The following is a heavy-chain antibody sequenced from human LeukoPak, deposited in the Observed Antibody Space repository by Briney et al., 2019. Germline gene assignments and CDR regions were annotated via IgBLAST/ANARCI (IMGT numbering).Heavy chain of an antibody. D-gene: IGHD3-22*01. V-gene: IGHV3-48*03. J-gene: IGHJ4*02. CDR3: AKCPSYLYDSSAYFPYYFDS. Sequence: PGGSLRLSGAASGFTFSGYEMNWVRQAPGKGLEWVSYISSSGSTIYYADSVEGRCTISRDNFKNTLYLHMINLRAEDTAVYYCAKCPSYLYDSSAYFPYYFDSWGLGTLVTVSS. CDR2: ISSSGSTI. CDR1: GFTFSGYE.